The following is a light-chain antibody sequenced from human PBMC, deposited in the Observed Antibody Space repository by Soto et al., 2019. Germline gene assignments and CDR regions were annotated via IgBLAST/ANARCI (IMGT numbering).Light chain of an antibody. Sequence: EIVLTQSPGTLSLSPGERATLSCRASQSVSSTYLAWYQNKPGQAPRLLIYAAATRAAGVPDRFSGSGSGSEFDLTISRLEPEHFAFYSCQQYGSSPLFTFGPGTKVEIK. CDR1: QSVSSTY. CDR2: AAA. J-gene: IGKJ3*01. V-gene: IGKV3-20*01. CDR3: QQYGSSPLFT.